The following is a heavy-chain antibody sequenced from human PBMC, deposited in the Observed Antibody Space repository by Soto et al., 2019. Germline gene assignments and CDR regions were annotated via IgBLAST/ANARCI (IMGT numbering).Heavy chain of an antibody. D-gene: IGHD6-13*01. CDR3: ARVPQQLVPKWFDP. J-gene: IGHJ5*02. V-gene: IGHV4-59*01. Sequence: PSETLSLTCAGSGGSISSYYWSWIRQPPGKGLEWIGYIYYSGSTNYNPSLKSRVTISVDTSKNQFSLKLSSVTAADTAVYYCARVPQQLVPKWFDPWGQGTLVTVSS. CDR2: IYYSGST. CDR1: GGSISSYY.